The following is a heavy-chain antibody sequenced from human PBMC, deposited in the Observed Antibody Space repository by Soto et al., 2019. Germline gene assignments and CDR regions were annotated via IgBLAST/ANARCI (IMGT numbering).Heavy chain of an antibody. D-gene: IGHD6-19*01. CDR3: AKDRLGYSSGWYVQNFDY. V-gene: IGHV3-23*01. J-gene: IGHJ4*02. Sequence: GGSLRLSCAASGFTFSSYAMSWVRQAPGKGLEWVSAISGSGGSTYYADSVKGRFTISRDNSKNTLYLQMNSLRAEDTAVYYCAKDRLGYSSGWYVQNFDYWGQGTLVTVSS. CDR1: GFTFSSYA. CDR2: ISGSGGST.